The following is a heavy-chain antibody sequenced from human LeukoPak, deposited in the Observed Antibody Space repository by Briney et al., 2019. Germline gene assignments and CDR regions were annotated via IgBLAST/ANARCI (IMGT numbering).Heavy chain of an antibody. D-gene: IGHD3-3*01. CDR1: GGSISSYY. CDR2: IYYSGST. J-gene: IGHJ4*02. Sequence: SETLSLTCTVSGGSISSYYWSWIRQPPGKGLEWIGYIYYSGSTNYNPSLKSRGTISVDTSKNQFSLKLSSVTAADTAVYYCARVASSSYDFWSGYYTQYYFDYWGQGTLVTVSS. V-gene: IGHV4-59*01. CDR3: ARVASSSYDFWSGYYTQYYFDY.